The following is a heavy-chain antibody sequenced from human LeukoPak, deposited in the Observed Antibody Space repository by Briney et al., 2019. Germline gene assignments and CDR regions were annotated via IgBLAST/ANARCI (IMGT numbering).Heavy chain of an antibody. D-gene: IGHD2-15*01. Sequence: ASVKVSCKASRYTFTDYYMHWVRQAPGQGLKWMAWISPNSGGTSYAQNLQGRVTMTRDTSISTAYRELSRLRSDDTAVYYCARGRSINSGGTWGGYWGEGTLVSVSS. CDR1: RYTFTDYY. CDR2: ISPNSGGT. V-gene: IGHV1-2*02. CDR3: ARGRSINSGGTWGGY. J-gene: IGHJ4*02.